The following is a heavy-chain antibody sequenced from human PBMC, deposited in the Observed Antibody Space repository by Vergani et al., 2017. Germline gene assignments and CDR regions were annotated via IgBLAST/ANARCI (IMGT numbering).Heavy chain of an antibody. D-gene: IGHD6-19*01. CDR1: GASIRSSNYY. V-gene: IGHV4-39*01. CDR2: IYYSGST. Sequence: QLQLQESGPGLVKTSATLSLTCSVSGASIRSSNYYWGWIRQPPGKGLGWIASIYYSGSTYYNPSLKSRVTISVDTSKNQFSLKLSSVTAADTAVYFCARHSTVEWLVKLGWIDPGGQGILVTVSS. CDR3: ARHSTVEWLVKLGWIDP. J-gene: IGHJ5*02.